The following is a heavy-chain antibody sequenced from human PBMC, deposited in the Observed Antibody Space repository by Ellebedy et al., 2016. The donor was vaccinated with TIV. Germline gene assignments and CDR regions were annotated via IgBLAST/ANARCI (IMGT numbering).Heavy chain of an antibody. Sequence: GDSLKISCAASGFTFSSYSMNWVRQAPGKGLEWVSSSSSSSYYIYYADSVKGRFTFSRDNAKNSLYLQMNSLRAEDTAVYYCARDLDYYYGMDVWGQGTTVTVSS. V-gene: IGHV3-21*01. J-gene: IGHJ6*02. CDR3: ARDLDYYYGMDV. CDR1: GFTFSSYS. CDR2: SSSSSYYI.